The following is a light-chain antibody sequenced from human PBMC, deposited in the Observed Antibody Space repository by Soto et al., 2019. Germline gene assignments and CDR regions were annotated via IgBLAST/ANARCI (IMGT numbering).Light chain of an antibody. CDR1: NIGSKN. CDR3: QVWDSSTHVV. J-gene: IGLJ2*01. Sequence: SYELTQPLSVSVALGQTARITCGGNNIGSKNVHWYQQKPGQAPVLVIYRDSNRPSGIPERFSGSNSGNTATLTISRAQAGDEADYYCQVWDSSTHVVFGGWTKLTVL. CDR2: RDS. V-gene: IGLV3-9*01.